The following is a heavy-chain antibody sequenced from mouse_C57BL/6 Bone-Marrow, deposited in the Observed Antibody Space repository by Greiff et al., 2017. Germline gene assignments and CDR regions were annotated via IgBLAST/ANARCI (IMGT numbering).Heavy chain of an antibody. CDR2: INPNNGGT. CDR3: ARAQLRRFAY. J-gene: IGHJ3*01. CDR1: GYTFTDYN. Sequence: EVQLVESGPELVKPGASVKMSCKASGYTFTDYNMHWVKQSHGKSLEWIGYINPNNGGTSYNQKFKGKATLTVNKSSSTAYMELRSLTSEDSAVYYCARAQLRRFAYWGQGTLVTVSA. V-gene: IGHV1-22*01. D-gene: IGHD2-4*01.